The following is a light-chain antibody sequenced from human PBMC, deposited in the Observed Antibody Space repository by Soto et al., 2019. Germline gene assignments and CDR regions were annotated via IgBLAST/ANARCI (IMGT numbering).Light chain of an antibody. V-gene: IGLV2-11*01. J-gene: IGLJ1*01. CDR1: SNDIGAYNY. CDR2: DVN. CDR3: CSYAPSYTFV. Sequence: QSALAQPRSVSGSPGQSVTISCTGTSNDIGAYNYVSWYQQHPGRAPKVMIYDVNKRPSGVPDRFSGSKSANTASLTIFGLQAEDEADYYCCSYAPSYTFVFGTGTRSPS.